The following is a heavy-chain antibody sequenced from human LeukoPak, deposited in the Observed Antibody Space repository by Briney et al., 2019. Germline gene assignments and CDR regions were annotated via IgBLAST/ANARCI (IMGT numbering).Heavy chain of an antibody. V-gene: IGHV3-72*01. J-gene: IGHJ3*02. CDR1: GLSFSDYY. D-gene: IGHD3-22*01. CDR3: TRVGYYDRNGDSIDALDI. Sequence: PGGSLRLFCEVSGLSFSDYYIDWVRQAPGRGLEWVGRTRNKAKGHTTEYAASPEGRFTISRDGSKNSVYLQMNSLKIEDTAVYYCTRVGYYDRNGDSIDALDIWGQGTWVTVSS. CDR2: TRNKAKGHTT.